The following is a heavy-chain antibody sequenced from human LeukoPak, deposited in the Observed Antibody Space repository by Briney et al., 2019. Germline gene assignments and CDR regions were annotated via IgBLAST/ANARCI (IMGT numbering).Heavy chain of an antibody. CDR2: TWGSSTSI. CDR1: GFTFGDYS. Sequence: GGSLRLSCLASGFTFGDYSMNWVRQAPGRGLEWISYTWGSSTSIYYADSVKGRFTISRDNAKNSLYLQMNSLRAEDTAVYYCARDMVLWYYYYYYMDVWGKGTTVTVSS. V-gene: IGHV3-21*05. CDR3: ARDMVLWYYYYYYMDV. J-gene: IGHJ6*03. D-gene: IGHD3-10*01.